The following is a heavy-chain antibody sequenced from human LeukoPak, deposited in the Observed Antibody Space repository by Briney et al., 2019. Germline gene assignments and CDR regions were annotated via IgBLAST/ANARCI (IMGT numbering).Heavy chain of an antibody. CDR1: GFTVSSNY. J-gene: IGHJ4*02. CDR3: ARGLSKSYYYDSSGYYYFDY. Sequence: GGSLRLSCAASGFTVSSNYMSWVRQAPGKGLEWVSVIYSGGSTYYADSVKGRFTISRDNSKNTLYLQMNSLRAEDTAVYYCARGLSKSYYYDSSGYYYFDYWGQGTLVTVSS. CDR2: IYSGGST. V-gene: IGHV3-66*01. D-gene: IGHD3-22*01.